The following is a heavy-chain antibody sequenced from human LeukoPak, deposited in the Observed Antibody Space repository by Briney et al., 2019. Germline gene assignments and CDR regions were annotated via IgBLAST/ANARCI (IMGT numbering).Heavy chain of an antibody. D-gene: IGHD3-10*01. CDR2: IYYSGST. CDR3: ARPYYYGSGNYYNWYLDL. CDR1: GDSINNYY. J-gene: IGHJ2*01. V-gene: IGHV4-59*01. Sequence: PSETLSLTCTVSGDSINNYYWSWIRQPPGKGPEYIGYIYYSGSTNYNPSLKSRVTMSVDTSKNQFSLKLSSVTVADTAVYYCARPYYYGSGNYYNWYLDLWGRGTLVTVSS.